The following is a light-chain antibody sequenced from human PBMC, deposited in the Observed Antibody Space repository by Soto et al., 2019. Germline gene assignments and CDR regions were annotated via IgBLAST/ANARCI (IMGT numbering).Light chain of an antibody. V-gene: IGKV3D-20*02. CDR2: ASS. J-gene: IGKJ1*01. Sequence: EIVLTQSPGTLSLSPGGRATLSCKTSQSRGSNFLAWYQHKPGQAPRLLIYASSNRATGIPDRFSGSGFGTDCTLTISSREPEDFAVDYWQQRSKWRTFGQGTKVDIK. CDR1: QSRGSNF. CDR3: QQRSKWRT.